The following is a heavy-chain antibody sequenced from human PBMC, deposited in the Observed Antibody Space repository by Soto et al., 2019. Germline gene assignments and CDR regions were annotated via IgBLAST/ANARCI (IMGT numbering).Heavy chain of an antibody. D-gene: IGHD3-3*01. V-gene: IGHV3-30*03. CDR1: GFTFSSYG. CDR2: ISYDGSNK. CDR3: TFFQDYDFWSGYLTGGMDV. J-gene: IGHJ6*02. Sequence: PGGSLRLSCAASGFTFSSYGMHWVRQAPGKGLEWVAVISYDGSNKYYADSVKGRFTISRDNSKNTLYLQMNSLRAEDTAVYYCTFFQDYDFWSGYLTGGMDVWGQGTTVTVSS.